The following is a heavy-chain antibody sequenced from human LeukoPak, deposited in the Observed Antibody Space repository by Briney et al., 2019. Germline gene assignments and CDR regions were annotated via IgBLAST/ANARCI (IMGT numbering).Heavy chain of an antibody. CDR2: ISDSGSAI. J-gene: IGHJ4*02. CDR3: ARDLHGKAAAGTV. D-gene: IGHD6-13*01. Sequence: GGSLRLFCAASGFTFNSYSMNWVRQAPGKGLEWVSYISDSGSAIYYADSVKGRFTISRDNAKNSLYLQMNSLRDEGTAVYYCARDLHGKAAAGTVWGQGTLVTVSS. V-gene: IGHV3-48*02. CDR1: GFTFNSYS.